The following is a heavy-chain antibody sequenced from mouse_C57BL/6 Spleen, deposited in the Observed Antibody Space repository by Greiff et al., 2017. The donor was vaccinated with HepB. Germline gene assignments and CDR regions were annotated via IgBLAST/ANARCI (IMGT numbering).Heavy chain of an antibody. CDR3: ARSEVITTVVGFDY. V-gene: IGHV14-2*01. CDR2: IDPEDGET. J-gene: IGHJ2*01. CDR1: GFNIKDYY. Sequence: EVQGVESGAELVKPGASVKLSCTASGFNIKDYYMHWVKQRTEQGLEWIGRIDPEDGETKYAPKFQGKATITADTSSNTAYLQLSSLTSEDTAVYYCARSEVITTVVGFDYWGQGTTLTVSS. D-gene: IGHD1-1*01.